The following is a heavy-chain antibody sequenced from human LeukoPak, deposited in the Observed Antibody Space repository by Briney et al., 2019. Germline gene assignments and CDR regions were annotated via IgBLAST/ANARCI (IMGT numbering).Heavy chain of an antibody. V-gene: IGHV4-59*01. D-gene: IGHD2-21*02. CDR2: FYYSGLN. Sequence: SETLSLTCNVSGDSIISSYWAWIRQPPGKGLEWIGYFYYSGLNNFNPSLKSRVTGSVDTSKSQVSLTLNSVTAADTAIYYCARVRWGDFDPWGQGILVTVSS. J-gene: IGHJ5*02. CDR1: GDSIISSY. CDR3: ARVRWGDFDP.